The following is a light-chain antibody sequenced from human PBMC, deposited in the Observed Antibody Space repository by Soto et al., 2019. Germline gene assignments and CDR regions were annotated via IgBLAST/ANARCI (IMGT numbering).Light chain of an antibody. CDR3: QHIHSIPIT. Sequence: AIQMTQSPSSLSASLGDTVTITCRASQGIRIDLGWYQQKPGKAPKLLIYSASSLQSGVPSRFSGSGSGTDFTLTISSLQPEDFATYYCQHIHSIPITFGQGTRLEI. J-gene: IGKJ5*01. CDR2: SAS. CDR1: QGIRID. V-gene: IGKV1-6*01.